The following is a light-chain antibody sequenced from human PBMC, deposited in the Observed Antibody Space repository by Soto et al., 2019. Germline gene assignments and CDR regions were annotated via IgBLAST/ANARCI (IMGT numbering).Light chain of an antibody. Sequence: DVQLTQSPSSLSASVGDRVTITCRASQTINSYLNWYQHKPGKAPKFLIFASSSLQDGVPSRFSGSASGTEFTLTIADLQLEDAATYYCQQYNSYSFGQGTKVDIK. CDR2: ASS. CDR1: QTINSY. CDR3: QQYNSYS. V-gene: IGKV1-39*01. J-gene: IGKJ1*01.